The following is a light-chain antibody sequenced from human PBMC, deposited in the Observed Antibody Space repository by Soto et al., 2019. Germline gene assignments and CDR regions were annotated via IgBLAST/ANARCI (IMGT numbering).Light chain of an antibody. CDR2: GAS. CDR1: HSVSSS. Sequence: IVMTQSPASLSVSTGDRFTISFRASHSVSSSLAWYQQKPGQAPRLLIYGASTVATGIPARFSASGSGTDFTLTISSLQSEDFAVYYCLQYNNWPLTFGGGTKVDI. V-gene: IGKV3-15*01. J-gene: IGKJ4*02. CDR3: LQYNNWPLT.